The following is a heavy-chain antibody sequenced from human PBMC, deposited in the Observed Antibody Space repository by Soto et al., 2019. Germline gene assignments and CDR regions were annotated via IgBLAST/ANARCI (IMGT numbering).Heavy chain of an antibody. J-gene: IGHJ4*02. CDR3: TPLALKYHRDWYPLSD. D-gene: IGHD6-19*01. V-gene: IGHV3-15*07. CDR1: GFTFSNVW. CDR2: IKSETDGGTI. Sequence: GGSLRLSCAGSGFTFSNVWMNWVRQAPGKGLEWVGRIKSETDGGTIDYAAPVKGRFTISRDDSNNTLYLQMNSLKTEDTATYYCTPLALKYHRDWYPLSDWGPGTRVTVSS.